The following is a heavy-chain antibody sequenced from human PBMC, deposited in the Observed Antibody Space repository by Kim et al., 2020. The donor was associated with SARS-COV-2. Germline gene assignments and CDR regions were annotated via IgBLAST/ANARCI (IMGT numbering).Heavy chain of an antibody. CDR2: IYYSGST. D-gene: IGHD6-6*01. J-gene: IGHJ4*02. CDR1: GGSISSYY. CDR3: ARDRRFFDY. V-gene: IGHV4-59*01. Sequence: SETLSLTCTVSGGSISSYYWSWIRQPPGKGLEWIGYIYYSGSTNYNPSLKSRVTISVDTSKNQFSLKLSSVTAADTPVSYCARDRRFFDYWGQGHLVTVS.